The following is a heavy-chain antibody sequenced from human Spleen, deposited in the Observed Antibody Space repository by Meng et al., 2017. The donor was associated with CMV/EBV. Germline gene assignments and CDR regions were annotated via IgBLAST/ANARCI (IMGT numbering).Heavy chain of an antibody. CDR2: IKQDGSEK. CDR1: GFTFSSYW. D-gene: IGHD3-3*01. J-gene: IGHJ4*02. CDR3: ARGYTYYDFWSGYYYYFDY. Sequence: LSLTCAASGFTFSSYWMSWVRQAPGKGLEWVANIKQDGSEKYYVDSVKGRFTISRDNAKNSLYLQMNSLRAEDTAVYYCARGYTYYDFWSGYYYYFDYWGQGTLVTVSS. V-gene: IGHV3-7*01.